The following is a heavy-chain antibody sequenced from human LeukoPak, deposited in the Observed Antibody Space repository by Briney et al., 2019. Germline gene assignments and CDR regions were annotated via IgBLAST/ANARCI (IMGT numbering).Heavy chain of an antibody. V-gene: IGHV3-21*01. CDR2: ISSSSSYI. CDR1: GFTFSIYA. D-gene: IGHD5-12*01. J-gene: IGHJ3*02. CDR3: ARDPRGYSGYDSHAFDI. Sequence: GGSLRLSCETSGFTFSIYALSWVRQAPGKGLEWVSSISSSSSYIYYADSVKGRFTISRDNAKNSLYLQMNSLRAEDTAVYYCARDPRGYSGYDSHAFDIWGQGTMVTVSS.